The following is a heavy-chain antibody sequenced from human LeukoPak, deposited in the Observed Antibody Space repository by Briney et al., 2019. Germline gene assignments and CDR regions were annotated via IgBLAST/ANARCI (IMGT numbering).Heavy chain of an antibody. CDR2: VHHSGST. CDR3: AREYNFWNDFIGNRGPYYYGLDV. D-gene: IGHD3/OR15-3a*01. V-gene: IGHV4-4*03. CDR1: GASINSHNW. J-gene: IGHJ6*02. Sequence: PPGTLSLTCAVSGASINSHNWWNWVRQSPGKGLEWIGEVHHSGSTNYNPSLASRVTISVDETRNHFSLKLNSVTAADTAVYYCAREYNFWNDFIGNRGPYYYGLDVWGQGTTVTVSS.